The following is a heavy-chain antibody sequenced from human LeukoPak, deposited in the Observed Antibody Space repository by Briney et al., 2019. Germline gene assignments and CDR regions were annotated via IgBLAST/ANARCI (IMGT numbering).Heavy chain of an antibody. V-gene: IGHV3-21*01. CDR2: SSTGSSYI. D-gene: IGHD2-2*01. CDR3: ARSEGYCSSSSCDAYYYYMDV. J-gene: IGHJ6*03. CDR1: GFTSSSYS. Sequence: GGFLRLSCAASGFTSSSYSMNWVRQAPGKGLEWVSSSSTGSSYIYYADSVKGRFTISRDNAKNSLYLQMNSLRAEDTAVYYCARSEGYCSSSSCDAYYYYMDVWGKGATVAVSS.